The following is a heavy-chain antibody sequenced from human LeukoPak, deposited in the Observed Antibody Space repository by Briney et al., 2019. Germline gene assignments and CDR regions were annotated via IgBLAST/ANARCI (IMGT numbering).Heavy chain of an antibody. CDR1: GISFSSYG. CDR3: ARDGIAAAGTIYYYYGMDV. V-gene: IGHV3-33*01. J-gene: IGHJ6*02. Sequence: GGSLRLSCAASGISFSSYGMHWARQAPGKGLEWVAVIWYDGSNKNYADSVKGRFTISRDNAKNSLYLQMNSLRAEDTAVYYCARDGIAAAGTIYYYYGMDVWGQGTTVTVSS. D-gene: IGHD6-13*01. CDR2: IWYDGSNK.